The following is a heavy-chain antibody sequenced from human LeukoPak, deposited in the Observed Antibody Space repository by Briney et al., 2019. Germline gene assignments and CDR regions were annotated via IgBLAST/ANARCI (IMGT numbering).Heavy chain of an antibody. D-gene: IGHD2-2*03. Sequence: SVKVSCKASGGTFSSYAISWVRQALGQGLEWMGGIIPIFGTANYAQKFQGRVTITADESTSTAYMELRSLRSDDTAVYYCARDGYRLSGYFYYMDVWGKGTTVTVSS. J-gene: IGHJ6*03. CDR3: ARDGYRLSGYFYYMDV. CDR1: GGTFSSYA. CDR2: IIPIFGTA. V-gene: IGHV1-69*13.